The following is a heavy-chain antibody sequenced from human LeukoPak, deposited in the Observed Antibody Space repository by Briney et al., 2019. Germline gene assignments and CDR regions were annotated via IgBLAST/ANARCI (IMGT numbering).Heavy chain of an antibody. V-gene: IGHV3-48*01. CDR2: ISSSSSTI. D-gene: IGHD4-17*01. Sequence: GGSLRLSCAASGFTFSSYSMNWVRQAPGKGLEWVSYISSSSSTIYYADSVKGRFTISRDNAKNSLYLQMNSLRAEDTAVYYCVRDNDYGDYGFDYWGQGTLVTVSS. CDR3: VRDNDYGDYGFDY. J-gene: IGHJ4*02. CDR1: GFTFSSYS.